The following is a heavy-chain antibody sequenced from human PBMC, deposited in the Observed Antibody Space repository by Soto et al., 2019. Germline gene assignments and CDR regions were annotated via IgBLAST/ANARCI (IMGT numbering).Heavy chain of an antibody. Sequence: GSLRLSCAASGFHFSTSAMNWVRQAPGKGLEWVSIISSTSHAAYYAESVKGRVTSSRDNSKNTLYLQMNSLRPEDTAVYYCGKYSGSYPVYNGMNVWGQGTTVTVSS. CDR3: GKYSGSYPVYNGMNV. CDR2: ISSTSHAA. D-gene: IGHD1-26*01. CDR1: GFHFSTSA. J-gene: IGHJ6*02. V-gene: IGHV3-23*01.